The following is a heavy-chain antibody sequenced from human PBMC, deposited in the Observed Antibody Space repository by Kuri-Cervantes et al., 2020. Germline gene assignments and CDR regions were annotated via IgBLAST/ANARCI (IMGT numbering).Heavy chain of an antibody. CDR2: IYYSGST. CDR3: ARVYCSGGSCCLPAHYYFYYMDV. CDR1: GGSISSYY. D-gene: IGHD2-15*01. V-gene: IGHV4-59*12. J-gene: IGHJ6*03. Sequence: SETLSLTCTVSGGSISSYYWSWIRQPPGKGLGWIGYIYYSGSTNYNPSLKSRVTISVDTSKNQFSLKLSSVTAADKAVYYCARVYCSGGSCCLPAHYYFYYMDVWGKGTTVTVSS.